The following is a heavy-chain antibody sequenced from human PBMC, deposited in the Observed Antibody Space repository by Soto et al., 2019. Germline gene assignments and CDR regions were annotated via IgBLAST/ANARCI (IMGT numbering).Heavy chain of an antibody. D-gene: IGHD6-19*01. Sequence: QVRLVESGGGVVQPGRSLRLSCAASGFNFGVFGMHWVRQDPGKGLEWLSVLSYEGSEEYYADSVSGRFTISRDNSKNTLFLQMDSLRVDDTGVYYCALTRRSSLLEVAGPGFEYWGQGTLVTVS. CDR3: ALTRRSSLLEVAGPGFEY. CDR1: GFNFGVFG. J-gene: IGHJ4*02. V-gene: IGHV3-30*03. CDR2: LSYEGSEE.